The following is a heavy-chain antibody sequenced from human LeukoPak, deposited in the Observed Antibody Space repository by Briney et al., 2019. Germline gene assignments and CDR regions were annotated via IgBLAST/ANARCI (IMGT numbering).Heavy chain of an antibody. CDR1: GFVFSIYT. V-gene: IGHV3-64D*06. D-gene: IGHD2/OR15-2a*01. CDR2: ISGSGNGGGI. J-gene: IGHJ4*02. CDR3: VKDFGRVRGTPDS. Sequence: PGGSLRLSCSASGFVFSIYTMYWVHQAPGKGPEYVSTISGSGNGGGIYYADSVKGRFTISRDDSKSIVYLQMNGLRSEDTAVYYCVKDFGRVRGTPDSWGQGTLVTVSS.